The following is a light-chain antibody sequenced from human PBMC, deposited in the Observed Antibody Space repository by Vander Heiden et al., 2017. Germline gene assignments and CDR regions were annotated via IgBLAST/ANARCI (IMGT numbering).Light chain of an antibody. Sequence: IALTQSPATLSLSPGVRATLPCRASQSVSSYLAWYQQKPGQAPRLLIYDASNRATGIPARCSGSGSGTDFTLTISSREPEDVAVYYCQQRSNWPPITFGQGTRLEIK. CDR3: QQRSNWPPIT. CDR1: QSVSSY. CDR2: DAS. J-gene: IGKJ5*01. V-gene: IGKV3-11*01.